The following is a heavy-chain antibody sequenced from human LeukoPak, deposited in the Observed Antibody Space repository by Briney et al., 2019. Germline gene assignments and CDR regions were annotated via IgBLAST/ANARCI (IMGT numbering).Heavy chain of an antibody. V-gene: IGHV4-59*01. D-gene: IGHD3-16*01. J-gene: IGHJ6*02. CDR3: ARVGVMATVNGYRYHSLDV. Sequence: SETLSLTCTVSGGSISNYYWSWIRQPPGKGLEWIGYIYYSGSTNYNPSLQSRVTISVDTSKNQFSLNLNSVTAADTAVYYCARVGVMATVNGYRYHSLDVWGQGTTVAVSS. CDR2: IYYSGST. CDR1: GGSISNYY.